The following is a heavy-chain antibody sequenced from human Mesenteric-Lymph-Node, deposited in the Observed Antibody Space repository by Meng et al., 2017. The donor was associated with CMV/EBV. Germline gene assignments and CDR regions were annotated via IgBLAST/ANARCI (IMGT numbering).Heavy chain of an antibody. D-gene: IGHD6-6*01. CDR3: AKVRGGSSSWGYFFDY. CDR1: GFTFINAW. V-gene: IGHV3-11*01. CDR2: ISSSGSTI. Sequence: GGSLRLSCAASGFTFINAWMSWVRQAPGKGLEWVSYISSSGSTIYYADSVKGRFTISRDNAKNSLYLQMNSLRAEDTAAYYCAKVRGGSSSWGYFFDYWGQGALVTVSS. J-gene: IGHJ4*02.